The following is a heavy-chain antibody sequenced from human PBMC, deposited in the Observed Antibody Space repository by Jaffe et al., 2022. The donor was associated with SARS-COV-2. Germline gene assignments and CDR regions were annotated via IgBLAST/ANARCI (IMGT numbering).Heavy chain of an antibody. CDR2: IYYSGST. J-gene: IGHJ6*02. Sequence: QLQLQESGPGLVKPSETLSLTCTVSGGSISSSSYYWGWIRQPPGKGLEWIGSIYYSGSTYYNPSLKSRVTISVDTSKNQFSLKLSSVTAADTAVYYCARIYSSGWYVHYYYYGMDVWGQGTTVTVSS. CDR1: GGSISSSSYY. D-gene: IGHD6-19*01. V-gene: IGHV4-39*01. CDR3: ARIYSSGWYVHYYYYGMDV.